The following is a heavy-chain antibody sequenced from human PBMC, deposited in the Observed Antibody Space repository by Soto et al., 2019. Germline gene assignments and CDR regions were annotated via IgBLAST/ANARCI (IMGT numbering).Heavy chain of an antibody. D-gene: IGHD1-1*01. Sequence: ASVKVSCKASGYTFTSYDINWVRQATGQGLEWMGWMNPNSGNKGYAQKFQSRVTMTTNIPTNTAYIELSSLISEDTAIYYCARDNTGLDYWGQGTLVTVSS. V-gene: IGHV1-8*01. CDR1: GYTFTSYD. CDR3: ARDNTGLDY. CDR2: MNPNSGNK. J-gene: IGHJ4*02.